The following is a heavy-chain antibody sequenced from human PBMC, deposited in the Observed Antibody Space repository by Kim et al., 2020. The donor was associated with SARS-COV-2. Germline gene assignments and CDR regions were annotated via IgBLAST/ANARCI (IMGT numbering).Heavy chain of an antibody. Sequence: SETLSLTCTVSGGSISSSSYYWGWIRQPPGKGLEWIGSIYYSGSTYYNPSLKSRVTISVDTSKNQFSLKLSSVTAADTAVYYCARDGGSSWSNWFDPWGQGTRVTVSS. J-gene: IGHJ5*02. CDR3: ARDGGSSWSNWFDP. V-gene: IGHV4-39*07. D-gene: IGHD6-13*01. CDR2: IYYSGST. CDR1: GGSISSSSYY.